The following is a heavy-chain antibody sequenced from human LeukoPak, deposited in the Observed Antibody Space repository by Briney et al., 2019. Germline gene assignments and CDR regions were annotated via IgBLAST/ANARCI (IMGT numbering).Heavy chain of an antibody. CDR3: ARADSGYDLKADFAF. D-gene: IGHD5-12*01. CDR2: ISHGGSS. V-gene: IGHV4-59*13. Sequence: SETLSLTCTVSGDSISGYCWNWIRQPPGKGLQWIGYISHGGSSNYNPSLKTRATISIDTSKNQFSLRLTSVTSADTAVYYCARADSGYDLKADFAFWGLETLVTVSS. J-gene: IGHJ4*02. CDR1: GDSISGYC.